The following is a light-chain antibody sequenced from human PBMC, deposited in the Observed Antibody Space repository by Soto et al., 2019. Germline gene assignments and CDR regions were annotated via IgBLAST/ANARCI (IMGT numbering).Light chain of an antibody. CDR2: GAS. CDR3: QQYGISPFT. J-gene: IGKJ4*01. V-gene: IGKV3-20*01. Sequence: EVVLTQSPGTLSLSPGARATLSCRASQFVSSTYLAWYQQRPGQAPRLLIYGASRRATGIPDRFSGGGSETDFTLTISRLESEDSAVYYCQQYGISPFTFGGGTKVEI. CDR1: QFVSSTY.